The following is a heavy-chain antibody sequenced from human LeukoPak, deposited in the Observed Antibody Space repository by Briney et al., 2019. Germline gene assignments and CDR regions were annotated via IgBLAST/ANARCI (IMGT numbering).Heavy chain of an antibody. CDR2: INPNSGGT. V-gene: IGHV1-2*06. CDR1: GYTFTGYY. Sequence: ASVEVSCKASGYTFTGYYMHWVRQAPEQGLEWRGRINPNSGGTNYAQKFQGRVTMTRDTSISTAYMELSSLRSEDTAVYYCARDLEDATEDYWGQGTLVTVSS. CDR3: ARDLEDATEDY. J-gene: IGHJ4*02.